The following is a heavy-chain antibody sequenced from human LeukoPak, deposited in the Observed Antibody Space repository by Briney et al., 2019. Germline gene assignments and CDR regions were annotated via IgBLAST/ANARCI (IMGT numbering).Heavy chain of an antibody. CDR2: INPNSGGT. CDR1: GYTFNGYY. J-gene: IGHJ6*02. Sequence: ASVKVSCKASGYTFNGYYMHWVRQAPGQGLEWMGWINPNSGGTNYAQKFQGRVTMTRDTSISTASMELSRLRSDDTAVYYCAREENVLRYFDWEDGMDVWGQGTTVTVSS. D-gene: IGHD3-9*01. CDR3: AREENVLRYFDWEDGMDV. V-gene: IGHV1-2*02.